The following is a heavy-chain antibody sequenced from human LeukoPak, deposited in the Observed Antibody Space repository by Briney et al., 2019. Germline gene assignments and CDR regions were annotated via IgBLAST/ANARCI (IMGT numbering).Heavy chain of an antibody. CDR1: GLTFSSFA. CDR3: AKVGDNWDFDY. J-gene: IGHJ4*02. V-gene: IGHV3-21*01. Sequence: GGSLRLSCAASGLTFSSFAMNWVRQAPGKGLEWVSSISRTSNYIYYADSVKGRFTISRDNAKNSLYLQMDSLRAEDTAVYYCAKVGDNWDFDYWGQGTLVSVSS. CDR2: ISRTSNYI. D-gene: IGHD3-16*01.